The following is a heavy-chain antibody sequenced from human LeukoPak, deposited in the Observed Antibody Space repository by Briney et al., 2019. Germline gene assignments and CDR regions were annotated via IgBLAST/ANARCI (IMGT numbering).Heavy chain of an antibody. D-gene: IGHD1-1*01. J-gene: IGHJ4*02. CDR3: AKSRSGSANWALQIFDN. V-gene: IGHV3-23*01. CDR2: ISGGGAST. Sequence: GGSLRLSCTASAFTFSLSAMSWVRQAPGKGLEWVSSISGGGASTDSADSVKGRFTISRDNSKSTLYLQMNSLRAEDTAVYFCAKSRSGSANWALQIFDNWGQGTLVTVSS. CDR1: AFTFSLSA.